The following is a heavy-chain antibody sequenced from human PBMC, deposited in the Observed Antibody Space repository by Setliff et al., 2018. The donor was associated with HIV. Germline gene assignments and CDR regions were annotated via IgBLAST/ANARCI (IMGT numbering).Heavy chain of an antibody. CDR1: GFTFSSFD. CDR2: IRYDGTTD. V-gene: IGHV3-33*01. J-gene: IGHJ4*02. D-gene: IGHD2-2*01. Sequence: SLRLSCASSGFTFSSFDMHWVRQAPGKGLEWVAGIRYDGTTDVYADSVKGRFTISRDNSKNTLYLQMNSLRAEDTAVYYCTRGWCSSTSCYVGNWGQGTLVTVSS. CDR3: TRGWCSSTSCYVGN.